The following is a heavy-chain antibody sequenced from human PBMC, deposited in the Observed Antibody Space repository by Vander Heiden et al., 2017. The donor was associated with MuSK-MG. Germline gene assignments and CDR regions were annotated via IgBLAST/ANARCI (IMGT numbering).Heavy chain of an antibody. J-gene: IGHJ4*02. CDR2: ISSSSSYI. CDR3: ARDQVTGTTLPLDY. Sequence: EVQLVESGGGLVKPGGSLRLSCAASGFTFSSYSMNWVRQAPGKGLEWVSSISSSSSYIYYADSVKGRFTISRDNAKNSLYLQMNSLRAEDKAVYYCARDQVTGTTLPLDYWGQGTLVTVSS. V-gene: IGHV3-21*01. CDR1: GFTFSSYS. D-gene: IGHD1-1*01.